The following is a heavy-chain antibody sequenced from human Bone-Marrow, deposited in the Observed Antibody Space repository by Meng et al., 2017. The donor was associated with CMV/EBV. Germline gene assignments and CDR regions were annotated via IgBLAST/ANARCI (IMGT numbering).Heavy chain of an antibody. J-gene: IGHJ5*02. Sequence: SVKVSCKHSGGIFSSYAISWVRQAPGQGLEWMGGIIPMFGTTNYAQNFQGRVTITTDESTSTTYMELSSLKSKDTAVYYCARGEYSSSSIMGWFDPWGQGTLVTVSS. D-gene: IGHD6-6*01. V-gene: IGHV1-69*05. CDR3: ARGEYSSSSIMGWFDP. CDR1: GGIFSSYA. CDR2: IIPMFGTT.